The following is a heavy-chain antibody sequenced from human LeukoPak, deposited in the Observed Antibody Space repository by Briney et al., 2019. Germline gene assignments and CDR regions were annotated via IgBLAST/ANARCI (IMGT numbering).Heavy chain of an antibody. D-gene: IGHD2/OR15-2a*01. Sequence: GGSLRLSCAASGFTFSDYYMSWIRQAPGKGLEWVSYISSSGSTIYYADSVKGRFTISRDNAKNSLYLQTNSLRAEDTAVYYCARVREFYYFDYWGQGTLVTVSS. CDR1: GFTFSDYY. CDR2: ISSSGSTI. J-gene: IGHJ4*02. V-gene: IGHV3-11*01. CDR3: ARVREFYYFDY.